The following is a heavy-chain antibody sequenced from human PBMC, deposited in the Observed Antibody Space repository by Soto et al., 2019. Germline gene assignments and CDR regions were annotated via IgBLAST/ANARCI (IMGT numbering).Heavy chain of an antibody. CDR2: ISSNSDTT. CDR3: ARLPKGSLVTA. V-gene: IGHV3-48*02. D-gene: IGHD2-21*02. Sequence: LVESGGDLVYPGGSLRLSCVASGFRFSDHRMNWVRQAPGKGLQWISYISSNSDTTYYADSVKGRFTVYRDNAKNALFLQMNSLRDDDTATYYCARLPKGSLVTAWGQGARVTVSS. J-gene: IGHJ4*02. CDR1: GFRFSDHR.